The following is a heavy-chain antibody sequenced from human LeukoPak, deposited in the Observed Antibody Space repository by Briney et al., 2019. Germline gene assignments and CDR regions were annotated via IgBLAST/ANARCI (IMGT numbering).Heavy chain of an antibody. CDR1: GGSFSGYY. J-gene: IGHJ5*01. D-gene: IGHD3-10*01. V-gene: IGHV4-34*01. CDR3: ARRPRGVIIKTWFDS. Sequence: SETLSLTCAVYGGSFSGYYWTWIRQPPGKGLEWIGEINHSGSTNYNPSLKSRVTISADTSRNHFSLNLSSVTAADTAVYYCARRPRGVIIKTWFDSWGQGTLVTVSS. CDR2: INHSGST.